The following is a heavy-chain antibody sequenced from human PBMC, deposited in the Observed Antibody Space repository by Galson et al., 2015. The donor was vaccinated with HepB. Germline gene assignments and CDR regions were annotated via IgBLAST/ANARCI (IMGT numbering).Heavy chain of an antibody. CDR3: ARDFNPWAGIGQQLALDY. V-gene: IGHV1-18*04. D-gene: IGHD6-13*01. CDR1: GSTFTSYG. CDR2: ISAYNGNT. Sequence: QSGAEVKKPGASVKVSCKASGSTFTSYGISWVRQAPGQGLEWMGWISAYNGNTNYAQKLQGRVTMTTDTSTSTAYMELRSLRSDDTAVYYCARDFNPWAGIGQQLALDYWGQGTLVTVSS. J-gene: IGHJ4*02.